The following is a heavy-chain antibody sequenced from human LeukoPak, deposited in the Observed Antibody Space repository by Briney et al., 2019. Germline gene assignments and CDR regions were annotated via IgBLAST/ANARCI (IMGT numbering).Heavy chain of an antibody. Sequence: GGSLRLSCAASGFIFGDHSMHWVRQAPGKGLEWVSRIAWDGGLTYYADSLKGRFSISRDNSKNSLHLQMNDLRPEDTAFYYCVKGGNKGAMDYWGQGTLVTVSS. CDR3: VKGGNKGAMDY. CDR1: GFIFGDHS. J-gene: IGHJ4*02. CDR2: IAWDGGLT. D-gene: IGHD1/OR15-1a*01. V-gene: IGHV3-43D*03.